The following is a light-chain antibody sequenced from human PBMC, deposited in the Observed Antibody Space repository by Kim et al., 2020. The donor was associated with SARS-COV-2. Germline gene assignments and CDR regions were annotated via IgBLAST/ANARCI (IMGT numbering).Light chain of an antibody. V-gene: IGKV3-11*01. CDR1: QSISSA. Sequence: SPGARATLSCRDSQSISSALAWYQQRPGQAPRHLIYDAANRATGIPARFSGSGSGTDFTLTISGLEPEDFAVYYCQQRNNWPPKVTFGGGTKLEI. J-gene: IGKJ4*01. CDR3: QQRNNWPPKVT. CDR2: DAA.